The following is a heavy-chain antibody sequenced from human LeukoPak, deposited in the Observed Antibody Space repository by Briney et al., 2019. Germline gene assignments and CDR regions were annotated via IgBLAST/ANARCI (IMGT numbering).Heavy chain of an antibody. Sequence: GGSLRLSCAASGFTFSSYGMHWVRQAPGKGLEWVAVIWYDGSNKYHADSVKGRFTISRDNSKNTLYLQMNSLRAEDTAVYYCAREDIVVVPAAMDYYYYYGMDVWGKGTTVTVSS. CDR3: AREDIVVVPAAMDYYYYYGMDV. J-gene: IGHJ6*04. CDR2: IWYDGSNK. D-gene: IGHD2-2*01. V-gene: IGHV3-33*01. CDR1: GFTFSSYG.